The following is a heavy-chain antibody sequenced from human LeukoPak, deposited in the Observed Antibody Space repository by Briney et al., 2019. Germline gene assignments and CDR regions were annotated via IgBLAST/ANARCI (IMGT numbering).Heavy chain of an antibody. CDR3: VRPGTSGTEGLEY. D-gene: IGHD1-26*01. Sequence: SETLSLNCTVSGDYISSSSYYWGWIRQTPGKGLEWIGSVYKNGNSYHNPSLKSRVSISIDTSKNHFSLKVTSVTVADTAVYYCVRPGTSGTEGLEYWGQGTLVTVSS. CDR1: GDYISSSSYY. CDR2: VYKNGNS. J-gene: IGHJ4*02. V-gene: IGHV4-39*01.